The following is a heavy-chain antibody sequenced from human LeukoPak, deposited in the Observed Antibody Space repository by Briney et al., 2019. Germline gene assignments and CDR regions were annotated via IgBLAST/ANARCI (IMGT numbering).Heavy chain of an antibody. V-gene: IGHV3-13*01. CDR3: ARVGYFTGAFDI. J-gene: IGHJ3*02. CDR1: GVTFSSYD. D-gene: IGHD2-8*01. CDR2: IGTAGDT. Sequence: HPGGSLRLSCAASGVTFSSYDMHWVRQATGKGLEWVSAIGTAGDTYYPGSVKGRFTISRENAKNSLYLQMNSLRAGDTAVYYCARVGYFTGAFDIWGQGTMVTVSS.